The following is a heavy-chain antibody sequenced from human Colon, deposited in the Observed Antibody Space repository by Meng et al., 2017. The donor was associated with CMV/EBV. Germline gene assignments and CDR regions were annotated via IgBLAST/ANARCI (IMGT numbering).Heavy chain of an antibody. V-gene: IGHV4-4*07. CDR3: ARDSNLSGLAY. D-gene: IGHD3-10*01. J-gene: IGHJ4*02. Sequence: VRLWASGPGLWKPSEPLPLTGPVFGASITSYYWSVIRQPAGKGLEWIGRVYISGNTNYNPSLKSRVTMSIDTSKNQLSLNIRSVTAADTAVYYCARDSNLSGLAYWGQGTLVTVSS. CDR1: GASITSYY. CDR2: VYISGNT.